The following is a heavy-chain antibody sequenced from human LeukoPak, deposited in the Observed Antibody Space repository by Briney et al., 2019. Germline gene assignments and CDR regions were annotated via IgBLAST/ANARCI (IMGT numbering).Heavy chain of an antibody. CDR1: GDPISSYY. CDR2: IYPSGSA. CDR3: ARRGSGSYSPFDY. J-gene: IGHJ4*02. V-gene: IGHV4-4*07. Sequence: PSETLSLTRDVSGDPISSYYWSWIRQPAGKGLEWLGRIYPSGSANYNPSLKSRGTMSVDTSKNHFSLKLRSVTAADTAVYYCARRGSGSYSPFDYWGQGTLVTVSS. D-gene: IGHD3-10*01.